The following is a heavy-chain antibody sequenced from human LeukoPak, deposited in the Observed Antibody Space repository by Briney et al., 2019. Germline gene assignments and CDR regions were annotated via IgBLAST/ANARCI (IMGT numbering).Heavy chain of an antibody. D-gene: IGHD6-13*01. V-gene: IGHV3-33*01. CDR1: GFTFSSYG. Sequence: PGGSLRLSCAASGFTFSSYGMHWVRQAPGKGLEWVAVIWYDGSNKYYADSVKGRFTISRDNSKNTLYLQMNSLRAEDTAVYYCARVIAAQAFDIWGQGTMVTVSS. CDR2: IWYDGSNK. J-gene: IGHJ3*02. CDR3: ARVIAAQAFDI.